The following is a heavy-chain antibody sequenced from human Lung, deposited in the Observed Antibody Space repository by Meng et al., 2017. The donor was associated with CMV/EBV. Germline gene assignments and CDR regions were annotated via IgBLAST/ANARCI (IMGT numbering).Heavy chain of an antibody. CDR1: GYTFTNYG. D-gene: IGHD6-19*01. Sequence: AQWVQSGGEVQKPRASVKVSFKASGYTFTNYGITWVRQAPGQGLEWMGWISCYNGDTNYAPKLQGRVPMTTDTSTNTAYMDLRGLRSDDSAVYYCARDPSNTSGRYAYFDYWGQRTLVTVSS. CDR2: ISCYNGDT. J-gene: IGHJ4*02. CDR3: ARDPSNTSGRYAYFDY. V-gene: IGHV1-18*01.